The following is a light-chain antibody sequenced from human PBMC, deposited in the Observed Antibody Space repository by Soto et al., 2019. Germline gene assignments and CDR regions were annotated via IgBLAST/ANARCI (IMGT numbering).Light chain of an antibody. J-gene: IGKJ1*01. CDR2: AAS. Sequence: EMVLTQSPGTLSLSPGERATLSCRASQSVGSNYLAWYQQKPGQAPRLLIYAASGRATGIPDRFSGSGSGTDFTLTISRLEPEDSAVYYCQQYGSSPWTFGQGTKVEVK. CDR1: QSVGSNY. V-gene: IGKV3-20*01. CDR3: QQYGSSPWT.